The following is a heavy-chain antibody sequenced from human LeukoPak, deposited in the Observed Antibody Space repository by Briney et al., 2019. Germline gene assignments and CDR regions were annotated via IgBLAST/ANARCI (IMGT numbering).Heavy chain of an antibody. CDR2: IIPIFGTA. J-gene: IGHJ6*03. Sequence: ASVKVSCKASGGTFSSYAISWVRQAPGQGLEWMGGIIPIFGTANYAQKFQGRVTITADESTSTAYMELSSLRSEDTAVYYCARASRVMRSYYYYYMDVWGKGTTVTISS. D-gene: IGHD3-16*01. CDR1: GGTFSSYA. V-gene: IGHV1-69*01. CDR3: ARASRVMRSYYYYYMDV.